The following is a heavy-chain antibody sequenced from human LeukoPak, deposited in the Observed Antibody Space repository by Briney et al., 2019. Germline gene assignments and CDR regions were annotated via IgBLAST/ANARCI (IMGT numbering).Heavy chain of an antibody. D-gene: IGHD2-15*01. CDR1: GFTFSSYS. CDR3: ARDLFRSRAFDI. J-gene: IGHJ3*02. V-gene: IGHV3-21*01. Sequence: GGSLRLSCAASGFTFSSYSMNWVRQAPGKGLEWVSSISSSSSYIYYADSVKGRFTISRDNAKNSLYLQMNSLRAEDTAVYYCARDLFRSRAFDIWGQGTMVTVSS. CDR2: ISSSSSYI.